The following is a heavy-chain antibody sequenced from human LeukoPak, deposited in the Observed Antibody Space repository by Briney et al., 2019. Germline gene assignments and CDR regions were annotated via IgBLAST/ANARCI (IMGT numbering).Heavy chain of an antibody. CDR3: ARETSQKGAHYMDV. CDR2: IYYSGST. J-gene: IGHJ6*03. Sequence: SETLSLTCTVSGGSISSYYWSWIRQPPGKGLEYIGYIYYSGSTNYNPSLKSRLTISVDTSKNQFSLKLSSVTAADTDVYYCARETSQKGAHYMDVWGKGTTVTISS. CDR1: GGSISSYY. D-gene: IGHD3-16*01. V-gene: IGHV4-59*01.